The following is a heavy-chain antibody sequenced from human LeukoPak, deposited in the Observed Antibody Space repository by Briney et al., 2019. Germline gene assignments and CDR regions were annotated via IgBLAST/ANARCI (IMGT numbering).Heavy chain of an antibody. CDR2: INANTGNP. CDR1: GYTFTNYA. D-gene: IGHD6-25*01. CDR3: ARGGIGERLRGDY. Sequence: GASVKDSCQASGYTFTNYAMHWLRQAPGQGLEWMGWINANTGNPTYPQGFTGRFVFSLDTSVSAAYLQTSSLQAERTPVYNCARGGIGERLRGDYWGERTRVTVS. J-gene: IGHJ4*02. V-gene: IGHV7-4-1*02.